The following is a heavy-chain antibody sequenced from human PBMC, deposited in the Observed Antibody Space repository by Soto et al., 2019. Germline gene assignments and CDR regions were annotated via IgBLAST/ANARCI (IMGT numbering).Heavy chain of an antibody. Sequence: SETLSLTCTVDSISTYYWNWIRQPPGKGLEWIGYIYYMGRTNYNSSLKSRVTMSIDTSKNQFSLKLSSVTAADTAIYYCARDTNPEYYYGSVLKRDYYGMDVWGQGTTVTVSS. J-gene: IGHJ6*02. V-gene: IGHV4-59*01. CDR1: DSISTYY. CDR3: ARDTNPEYYYGSVLKRDYYGMDV. D-gene: IGHD3-10*01. CDR2: IYYMGRT.